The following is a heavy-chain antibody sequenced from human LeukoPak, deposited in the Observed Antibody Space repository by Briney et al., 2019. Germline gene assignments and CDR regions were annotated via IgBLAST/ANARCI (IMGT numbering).Heavy chain of an antibody. J-gene: IGHJ5*02. CDR3: ARSRQASGLFSS. V-gene: IGHV4-30-2*01. Sequence: PSETLSLTCTVSGGSISSGGYYWSWIRQPPGKGLEWIGCIYDREPAHYNPSLKSRFTISVDRPKNQFFLNVTSLTAADTAVYYCARSRQASGLFSSWGQGTLVVVSS. CDR2: IYDREPA. CDR1: GGSISSGGYY. D-gene: IGHD3-10*01.